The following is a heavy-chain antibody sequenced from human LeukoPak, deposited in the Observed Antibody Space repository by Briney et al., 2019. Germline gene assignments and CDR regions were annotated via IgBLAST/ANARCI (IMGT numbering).Heavy chain of an antibody. V-gene: IGHV4-59*01. D-gene: IGHD5-24*01. CDR1: GGSISSYY. CDR2: MYYSGSA. CDR3: ARGAGYNYPYYFDY. J-gene: IGHJ4*02. Sequence: SETLSLTCSVSGGSISSYYWSWIRQPPGKGLEWIGYMYYSGSANYNPSLKSRVTMSVDTSKNHFSLNLTSVTAADTAVYYCARGAGYNYPYYFDYWGQGTLVTVSS.